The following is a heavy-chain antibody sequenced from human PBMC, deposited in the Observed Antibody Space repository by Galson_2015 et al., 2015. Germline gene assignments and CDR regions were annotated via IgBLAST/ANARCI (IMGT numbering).Heavy chain of an antibody. D-gene: IGHD1-26*01. CDR3: ARGTPQWELLY. Sequence: ETLSLTCTVTGGSISNYYWSWIRQSPGKGLEWIAYIYDSGSTNYNPSLKSRVTLSVDTSKNQSSLKLRSVTAADTAVYYCARGTPQWELLYWGHGTLVTVSS. CDR2: IYDSGST. CDR1: GGSISNYY. V-gene: IGHV4-59*01. J-gene: IGHJ4*01.